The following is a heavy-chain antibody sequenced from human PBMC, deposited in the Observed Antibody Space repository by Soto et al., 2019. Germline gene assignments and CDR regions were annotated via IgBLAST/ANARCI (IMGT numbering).Heavy chain of an antibody. J-gene: IGHJ1*01. CDR1: GDSLSSQNW. CDR2: TGNTGYT. Sequence: PSETLSLTCAVSGDSLSSQNWWSWVRQPPGKGLEWIGETGNTGYTKYSPSLRSRVTISVDKSNNQISLKLSSVTAADTAVYYCVRHSDRSFEHRGPGNLLTVSS. V-gene: IGHV4-4*02. D-gene: IGHD2-21*02. CDR3: VRHSDRSFEH.